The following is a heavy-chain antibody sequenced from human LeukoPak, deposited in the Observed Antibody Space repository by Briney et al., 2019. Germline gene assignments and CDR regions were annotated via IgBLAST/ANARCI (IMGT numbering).Heavy chain of an antibody. V-gene: IGHV3-7*01. D-gene: IGHD3-22*01. J-gene: IGHJ4*02. CDR3: AREDYYDSSGPFY. CDR2: IKQDGSEK. Sequence: PGGSLRLSCAASGFTFSSYWMSCVRQAPGKGLEWVANIKQDGSEKYYVDSVKGRFTISRDNAKNSLYLQMNSLRAEDTAVYYCAREDYYDSSGPFYWGQGTLVTVSS. CDR1: GFTFSSYW.